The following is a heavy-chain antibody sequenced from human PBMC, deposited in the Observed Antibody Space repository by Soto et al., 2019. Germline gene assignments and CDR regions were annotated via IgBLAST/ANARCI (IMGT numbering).Heavy chain of an antibody. V-gene: IGHV4-59*01. CDR1: GGSISSYY. CDR2: IYYSGST. Sequence: SETLSLTCTVSGGSISSYYWSWIRQPPGKGLEWIGYIYYSGSTNYNPSLKSRVTISVDTSKNQFSLKLSSVTAADTAVYYCARASPDYYYYMDVWGKGTTVTVSS. CDR3: ARASPDYYYYMDV. J-gene: IGHJ6*03.